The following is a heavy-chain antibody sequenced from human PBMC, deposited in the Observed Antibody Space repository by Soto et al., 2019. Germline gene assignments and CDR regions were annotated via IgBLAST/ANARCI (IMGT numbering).Heavy chain of an antibody. CDR2: ISNYNGKT. CDR1: GYTFTNYG. CDR3: DTVKNCVLLSGSSHRIDV. J-gene: IGHJ6*02. D-gene: IGHD3-9*01. Sequence: LVQSGGEMKKPGAAVKVSCETSGYTFTNYGITWVRQAPGQGLDWMRRISNYNGKTNYGQILQGSVTMTTHTSKRTAYMELTSVRSDDTATYSCDTVKNCVLLSGSSHRIDVWGQGSTVTVSS. V-gene: IGHV1-18*01.